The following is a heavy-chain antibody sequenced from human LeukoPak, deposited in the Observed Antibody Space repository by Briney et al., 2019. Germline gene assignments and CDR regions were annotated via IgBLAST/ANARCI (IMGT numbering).Heavy chain of an antibody. CDR3: AWGKPYDDYGFSPELRY. D-gene: IGHD4/OR15-4a*01. J-gene: IGHJ4*02. CDR2: NYPKRGAT. CDR1: GYNFNTYY. Sequence: ASVQVSCKASGYNFNTYYIHWLQRAPGQRFEWLCWNYPKRGATKYEHFQGRVTITWDTSSTTAYIKLNWLTSDDTAVYYCAWGKPYDDYGFSPELRYWGQGTLVPVS. V-gene: IGHV1-2*02.